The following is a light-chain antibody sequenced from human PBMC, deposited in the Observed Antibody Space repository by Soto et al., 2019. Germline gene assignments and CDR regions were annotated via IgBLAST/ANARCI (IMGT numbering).Light chain of an antibody. Sequence: QSALTQPASVSGSPGQSITISCTGTSSVIGRYNYVSWYQQYPGKAPKFMIYDVSNRPSGVSNRFSGSKSGNTASLTISGLQAEDEADYYCSSYISISTYVFGPGTKVTVL. CDR3: SSYISISTYV. V-gene: IGLV2-14*01. CDR2: DVS. CDR1: SSVIGRYNY. J-gene: IGLJ1*01.